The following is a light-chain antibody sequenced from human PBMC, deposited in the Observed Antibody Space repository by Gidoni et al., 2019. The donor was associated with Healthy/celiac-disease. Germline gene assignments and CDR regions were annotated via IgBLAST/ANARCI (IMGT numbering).Light chain of an antibody. CDR1: QSVSSY. CDR3: QQRSNWPPT. CDR2: DAS. V-gene: IGKV3-11*01. J-gene: IGKJ4*01. Sequence: VLTQSPATLSLSPGGRATLSCTSSQSVSSYLAWYQQKPGQAPRLLIYDASNRATGIPARFSGSGSGTDFTLTISSLEPEDFAVYYCQQRSNWPPTFGGGTKVEIK.